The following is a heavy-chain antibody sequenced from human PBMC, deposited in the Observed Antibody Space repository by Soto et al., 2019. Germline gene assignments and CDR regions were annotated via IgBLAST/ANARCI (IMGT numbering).Heavy chain of an antibody. J-gene: IGHJ6*02. Sequence: QVQLVESGGGVVQPARSLRLSCAASGFTFSDYGMHWVRQAPGKGLEWVAVISYVGSNKYYADSVKGRFTISRDNSKNTVSLQLNSLRAEDTALYYCAKDDKRGGSGDNYGMDVWGQGTAVTVSS. CDR3: AKDDKRGGSGDNYGMDV. CDR2: ISYVGSNK. V-gene: IGHV3-30*18. CDR1: GFTFSDYG. D-gene: IGHD3-10*01.